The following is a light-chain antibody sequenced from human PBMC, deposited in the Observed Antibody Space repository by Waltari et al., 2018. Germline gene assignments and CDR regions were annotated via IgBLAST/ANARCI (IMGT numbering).Light chain of an antibody. CDR3: CSYAGTYTL. V-gene: IGLV2-11*01. CDR1: SCDVGGYDY. CDR2: DVS. J-gene: IGLJ2*01. Sequence: QSALTQPRSVSGSPGQSVTISCTGTSCDVGGYDYVSWYQQHPGKAPKLMIYDVSERPSGVPDRFSASKSGNTASLTISGLQAEDEADYYCCSYAGTYTLFGGGTKLTVL.